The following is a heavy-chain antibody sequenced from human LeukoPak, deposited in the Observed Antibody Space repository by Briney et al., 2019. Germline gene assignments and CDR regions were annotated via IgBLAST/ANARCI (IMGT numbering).Heavy chain of an antibody. CDR1: GFTFSSYA. CDR3: ATTIPKWELHP. D-gene: IGHD1-26*01. J-gene: IGHJ5*02. CDR2: ISGSGGST. V-gene: IGHV3-23*01. Sequence: GGSLRLSCAASGFTFSSYAMSWVRQAPGKGLEWVSAISGSGGSTYYADSVKGRFTISRDNSKNTLYLQMNSLGAEDTAVYYCATTIPKWELHPWGQGILVTVSS.